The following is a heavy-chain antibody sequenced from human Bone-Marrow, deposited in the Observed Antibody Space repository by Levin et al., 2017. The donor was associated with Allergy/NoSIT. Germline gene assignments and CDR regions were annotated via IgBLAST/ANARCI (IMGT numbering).Heavy chain of an antibody. J-gene: IGHJ3*02. V-gene: IGHV1-69*13. Sequence: SVKVSCKASGGTFNNYGINWVRQAPGQGLEWMGGIIPIFGTANYAQKFRDRVTITADESTTAYMELSSLTSEDTAVYYCARDSDIVATIGTGPFDIWGHGTVVTVSS. CDR2: IIPIFGTA. CDR1: GGTFNNYG. D-gene: IGHD5-12*01. CDR3: ARDSDIVATIGTGPFDI.